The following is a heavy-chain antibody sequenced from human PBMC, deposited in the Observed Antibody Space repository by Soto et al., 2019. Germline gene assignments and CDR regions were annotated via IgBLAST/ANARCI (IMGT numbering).Heavy chain of an antibody. CDR1: GFTFSSYA. V-gene: IGHV3-30-3*01. CDR3: ARSYRSGSYYRYYGMDV. Sequence: PGGSLRLSCAASGFTFSSYAMHWVRQAPGKGLEWVAVISYDGSNKYYADSVKGRFTISRDNSKNTLYLQMNSLRAEDTAVYYCARSYRSGSYYRYYGMDVWGQGTTVTVSS. D-gene: IGHD3-10*01. CDR2: ISYDGSNK. J-gene: IGHJ6*02.